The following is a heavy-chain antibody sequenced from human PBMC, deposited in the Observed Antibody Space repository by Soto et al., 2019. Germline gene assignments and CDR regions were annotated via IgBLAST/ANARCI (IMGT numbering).Heavy chain of an antibody. V-gene: IGHV3-23*01. J-gene: IGHJ4*02. CDR2: ISGSGGST. CDR1: GFTFSSYA. Sequence: GGSLRLSCAASGFTFSSYAMSWVRQAPGKGLEWVSAISGSGGSTYYADSVKGRFTISRDNSKNTLYLQMNSLRAEDTAVYYCANPSRLIQLRPFDYWGQGTLVTVSS. CDR3: ANPSRLIQLRPFDY. D-gene: IGHD5-18*01.